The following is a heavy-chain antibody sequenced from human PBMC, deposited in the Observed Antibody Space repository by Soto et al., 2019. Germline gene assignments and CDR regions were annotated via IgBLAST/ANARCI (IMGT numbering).Heavy chain of an antibody. V-gene: IGHV1-46*01. D-gene: IGHD3-22*01. CDR2: INPSDGST. J-gene: IGHJ5*02. CDR1: GYTFTSYY. CDR3: ATLSLGSSGYYWFDP. Sequence: GASVKVSCKASGYTFTSYYMHWVRQAPGQGLEWMGIINPSDGSTSYAQKFQGRVTMTEDTSTDTAYMELSSLRSEDTAVYYCATLSLGSSGYYWFDPWGQGTLVTVSS.